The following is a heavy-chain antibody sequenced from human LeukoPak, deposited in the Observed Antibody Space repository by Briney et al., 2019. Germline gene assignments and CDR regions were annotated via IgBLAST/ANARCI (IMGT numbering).Heavy chain of an antibody. CDR3: ARASYAIVGYDY. Sequence: SETLSLTCTVSGGSISSYYWSWIRQPAGKGLEWIGYIYYSGSTYYNPSLKSRVTISVDTSKNQFSLKLSSVTAADTAVYYCARASYAIVGYDYWGQGTLVTVSS. V-gene: IGHV4-59*06. J-gene: IGHJ4*02. CDR1: GGSISSYY. CDR2: IYYSGST. D-gene: IGHD2-8*01.